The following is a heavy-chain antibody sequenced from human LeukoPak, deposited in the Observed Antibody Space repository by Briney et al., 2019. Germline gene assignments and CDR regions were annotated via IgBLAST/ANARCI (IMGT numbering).Heavy chain of an antibody. CDR3: ARYFYSSGGPRQEFDY. J-gene: IGHJ4*02. V-gene: IGHV4-31*03. CDR2: VYHSGRS. CDR1: GGSIRNNGYY. Sequence: SQTLSLTCTVSGGSIRNNGYYWNWIRHLPGRGLEWIGNVYHSGRSFYNPSLKTRLSITVDTSKNQFSLKLTSVTAADTAVYYCARYFYSSGGPRQEFDYWGQGILVAVSS. D-gene: IGHD3-10*01.